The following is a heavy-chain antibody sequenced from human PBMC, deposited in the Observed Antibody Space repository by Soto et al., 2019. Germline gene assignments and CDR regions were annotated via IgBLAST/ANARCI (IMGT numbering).Heavy chain of an antibody. CDR2: IPYDGLNK. CDR3: ARSYDVNVFDY. Sequence: QVQLVESRGGVVQPGRSLRLSCAASGFPFSRYGMHWVRQAPGMGLEWVAVIPYDGLNKDFADSVRGRFSISRDNSKNTVHLQMNSLRPEDTAVYYCARSYDVNVFDYWGQGTLVIVSS. CDR1: GFPFSRYG. V-gene: IGHV3-30*14. D-gene: IGHD5-12*01. J-gene: IGHJ4*02.